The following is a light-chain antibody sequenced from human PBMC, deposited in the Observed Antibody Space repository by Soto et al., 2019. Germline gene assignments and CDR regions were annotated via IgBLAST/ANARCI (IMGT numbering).Light chain of an antibody. CDR2: DAA. V-gene: IGKV1-33*01. J-gene: IGKJ4*01. CDR1: QDISNY. Sequence: DIQMTQSPSSLSASVGDRVTITCQASQDISNYLNWYQQKPGKAPKLLIYDAANLATGVPSRFSGSGSGTDFTFIISSLQSEDIAIYYCQQYDNVPLTFGGGTKVEIK. CDR3: QQYDNVPLT.